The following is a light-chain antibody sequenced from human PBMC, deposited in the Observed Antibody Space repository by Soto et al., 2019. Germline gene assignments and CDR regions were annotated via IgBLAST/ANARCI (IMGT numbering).Light chain of an antibody. CDR3: SSYAGTYIV. V-gene: IGLV2-8*01. Sequence: QSALTQPPSASGSPGQSVAISCTGTSSDVGGYDYVSWYQQHPGKAPKLMIYDVSKRPSGVPDRFSGSESGNTASLTVSGLQAEDEADYYCSSYAGTYIVFGPGTKVTVL. J-gene: IGLJ1*01. CDR1: SSDVGGYDY. CDR2: DVS.